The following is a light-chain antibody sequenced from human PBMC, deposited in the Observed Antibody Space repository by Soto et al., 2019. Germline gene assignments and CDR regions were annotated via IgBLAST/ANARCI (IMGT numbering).Light chain of an antibody. CDR3: QQYNSWLWT. CDR1: QSVSSK. V-gene: IGKV3-15*01. J-gene: IGKJ1*01. CDR2: GAS. Sequence: EIVITPYPATLSVSPGEGATLSCRASQSVSSKLAWYQQKPGQAPRLLIYGASTRATGIPARFSGSGSGTEFTLIISSLQSEDSAVYYCQQYNSWLWTFGQGTKVDIK.